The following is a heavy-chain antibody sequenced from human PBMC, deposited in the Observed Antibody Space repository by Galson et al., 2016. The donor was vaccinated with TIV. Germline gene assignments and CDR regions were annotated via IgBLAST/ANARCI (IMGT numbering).Heavy chain of an antibody. CDR2: IYWDGDK. CDR3: AVARGGGYNFDS. J-gene: IGHJ4*02. V-gene: IGHV2-5*02. D-gene: IGHD3-16*01. CDR1: FPLSTSGEG. Sequence: FPLSTSGEGVAWVRQPPGRALEWLALIYWDGDKRYSPSLKSRLTITKDTSKKQVVLTMANMDPLDTATYYCAVARGGGYNFDSWGQGTLVTVSS.